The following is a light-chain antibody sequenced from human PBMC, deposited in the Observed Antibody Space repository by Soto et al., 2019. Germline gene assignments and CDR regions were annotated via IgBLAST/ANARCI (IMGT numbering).Light chain of an antibody. CDR2: DVS. CDR1: SSDVGGSNG. J-gene: IGLJ1*01. CDR3: RSYTNSSTYV. V-gene: IGLV2-18*02. Sequence: QSVLTQPPSVSGSPGQSVAISCTGTSSDVGGSNGVSWYQQPPGTAPKLIIYDVSNRPSGVPDRFSGSKSGNTASLIISGLQAEDEGDYYCRSYTNSSTYVLGTGTKVTVL.